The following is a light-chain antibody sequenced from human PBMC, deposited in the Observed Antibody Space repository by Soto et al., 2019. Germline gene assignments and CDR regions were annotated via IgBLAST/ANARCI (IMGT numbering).Light chain of an antibody. Sequence: QSVLTQPPSVSGAPGQRVTISCTGSSSNIGAGYDVHWYQQLPGTAPKLLILGNNNRPSGVPDRFSGSKSGTSASLAITGLQAEDEADYYCQSYDSSLSGWVFGGGTNLTVL. CDR2: GNN. CDR3: QSYDSSLSGWV. CDR1: SSNIGAGYD. J-gene: IGLJ3*02. V-gene: IGLV1-40*01.